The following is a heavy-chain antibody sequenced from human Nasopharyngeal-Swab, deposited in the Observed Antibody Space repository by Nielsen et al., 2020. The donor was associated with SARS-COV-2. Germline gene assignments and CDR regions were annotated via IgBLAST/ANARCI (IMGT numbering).Heavy chain of an antibody. Sequence: GGPLRPSFAASGFTSSSSAMPWVRQAPGKGLEWVAVISYDGSNKYFADSVKGRFTISRDNSKNTLYLQMNSLRAEDTAVYYCASPPLDSSGYYYGFHYWGRGTLVTVSS. V-gene: IGHV3-30-3*01. J-gene: IGHJ4*02. D-gene: IGHD3-22*01. CDR1: GFTSSSSA. CDR3: ASPPLDSSGYYYGFHY. CDR2: ISYDGSNK.